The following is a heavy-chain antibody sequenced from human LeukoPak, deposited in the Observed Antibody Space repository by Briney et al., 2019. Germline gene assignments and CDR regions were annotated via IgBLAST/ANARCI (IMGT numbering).Heavy chain of an antibody. CDR3: ARVKGSYYNYFDY. CDR2: ISYDGSNK. J-gene: IGHJ4*02. Sequence: GGSLRLSCAASGFTFSSYAMHWARQAPGKGLEWVAVISYDGSNKYYADSVKGRFTISRDNSKNTLYLQMNSLRAEDTAVYYCARVKGSYYNYFDYWGQGTLVTVSS. D-gene: IGHD3-10*01. CDR1: GFTFSSYA. V-gene: IGHV3-30*04.